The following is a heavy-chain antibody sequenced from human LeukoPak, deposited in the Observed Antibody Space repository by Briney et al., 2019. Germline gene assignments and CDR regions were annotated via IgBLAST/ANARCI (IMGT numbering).Heavy chain of an antibody. CDR2: INHSGST. CDR1: GVSFSGYY. CDR3: ARGGITMVRGDLDYYFDY. J-gene: IGHJ4*02. V-gene: IGHV4-34*01. Sequence: SQTLSLTCAVYGVSFSGYYWSWIRQPPGKGLEWLGEINHSGSTNYNPSLESRVTMSVDTSKNQFSLKLSSVTAADTAVYYCARGGITMVRGDLDYYFDYWGQGTLVTVSS. D-gene: IGHD3-10*01.